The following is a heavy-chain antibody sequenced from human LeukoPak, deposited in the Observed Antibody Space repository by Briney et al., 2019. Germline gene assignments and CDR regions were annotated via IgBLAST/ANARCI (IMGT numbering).Heavy chain of an antibody. D-gene: IGHD3-22*01. V-gene: IGHV4-34*01. J-gene: IGHJ4*02. CDR2: INHSGST. CDR1: GGSFSGYY. Sequence: PSETLSLTCAVYGGSFSGYYWSWIRQPPGKGLEWTGEINHSGSTNYNPSLKSRVTISVDTSKSQFSLKLSSVTAADTAVYYCARGTQTYYDKAPVDYWGQGTLVTVSS. CDR3: ARGTQTYYDKAPVDY.